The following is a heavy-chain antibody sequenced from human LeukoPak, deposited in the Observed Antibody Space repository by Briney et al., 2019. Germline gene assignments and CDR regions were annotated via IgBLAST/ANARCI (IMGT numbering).Heavy chain of an antibody. D-gene: IGHD2-2*01. Sequence: GGSLRLSCAPFGLTVSSNYMSWVRQAPGKGLEWVSTIYSDGTPYYADPLKGRFTISRDNSKNTLYLRMNSLRAEDTAIYYCARAIQSHLLKGYFGYWGQGALVTVSS. CDR1: GLTVSSNY. CDR3: ARAIQSHLLKGYFGY. CDR2: IYSDGTP. J-gene: IGHJ4*02. V-gene: IGHV3-53*01.